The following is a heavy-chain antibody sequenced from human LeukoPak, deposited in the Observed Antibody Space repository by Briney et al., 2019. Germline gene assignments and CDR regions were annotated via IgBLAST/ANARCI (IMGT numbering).Heavy chain of an antibody. CDR2: ISYDGSNE. V-gene: IGHV3-30-3*02. Sequence: GGSLRLSCAASGFTFSGYAMHWVRQAPGKGLEWVAVISYDGSNEYYADSVKGRFTISRDNSKNTLYLQMNSLRVEDTAMYFCAKDIQLSTWGLGTMVTVSS. CDR3: AKDIQLST. D-gene: IGHD5-24*01. CDR1: GFTFSGYA. J-gene: IGHJ3*01.